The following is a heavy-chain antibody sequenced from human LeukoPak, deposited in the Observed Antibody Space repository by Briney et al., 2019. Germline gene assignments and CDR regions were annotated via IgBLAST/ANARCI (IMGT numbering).Heavy chain of an antibody. V-gene: IGHV3-23*01. CDR1: GFSFSNYA. CDR3: ARGPKVPTPTYYFDY. D-gene: IGHD2-2*01. Sequence: GSLTHSCPATGFSFSNYAMTWNRQSPRNGLEWVSALSGSGASTFYAASVKGRFTISRDNSKNTLYLQMNSLRAEDTAVYYCARGPKVPTPTYYFDYWGQGTLVTVSS. J-gene: IGHJ4*02. CDR2: LSGSGAST.